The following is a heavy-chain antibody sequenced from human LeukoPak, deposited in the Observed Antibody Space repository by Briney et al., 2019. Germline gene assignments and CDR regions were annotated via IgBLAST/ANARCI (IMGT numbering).Heavy chain of an antibody. CDR1: GFSLRTSGVG. Sequence: SGPTLVNPTETLTLTCTFSGFSLRTSGVGGGWIRQPPGKALEWLALIYWDDVKRYSPSLKSRLTITKDTSKNQVVLTMTNMDPVDTATYYCAHRDLYCSSASCYSADAFDLWGQGTMVTVSS. V-gene: IGHV2-5*02. J-gene: IGHJ3*01. CDR2: IYWDDVK. D-gene: IGHD2-2*02. CDR3: AHRDLYCSSASCYSADAFDL.